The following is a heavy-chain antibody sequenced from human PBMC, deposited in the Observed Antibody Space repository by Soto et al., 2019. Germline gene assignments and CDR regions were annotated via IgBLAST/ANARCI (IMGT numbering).Heavy chain of an antibody. D-gene: IGHD3-22*01. J-gene: IGHJ6*02. CDR1: GGSISIYY. CDR2: ISYSGST. V-gene: IGHV4-59*01. Sequence: SETLSLTCPVSGGSISIYYWSWIRQPPEKGLEWIGYISYSGSTDYNPSLKSRVTISVDTSKDQFSLKLSSVTAADTAVYYCARLGSGFYDWGMDVWGQGTTVTVSS. CDR3: ARLGSGFYDWGMDV.